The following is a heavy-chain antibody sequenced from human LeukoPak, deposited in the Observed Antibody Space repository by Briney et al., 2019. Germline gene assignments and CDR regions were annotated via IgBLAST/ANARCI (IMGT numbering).Heavy chain of an antibody. CDR2: ISGSGGST. CDR1: GFTFSSYA. V-gene: IGHV3-23*01. J-gene: IGHJ4*02. CDR3: AKGYSSSWSGGFDY. Sequence: QPGGTLRLSCAASGFTFSSYAMSWVRQAPGKGLEWVSAISGSGGSTYYADSVKGRFTISRDNSKNTLYLQMNSLRVEDTAVYYCAKGYSSSWSGGFDYWGQGTLVTVSS. D-gene: IGHD6-13*01.